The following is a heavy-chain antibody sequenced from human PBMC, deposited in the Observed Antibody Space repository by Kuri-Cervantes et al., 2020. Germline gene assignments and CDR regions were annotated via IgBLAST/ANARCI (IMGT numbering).Heavy chain of an antibody. D-gene: IGHD6-19*01. Sequence: GSLRLSCAASGFAVSGTYMSWVRQVRQGPGKGLEWVSFINADGSTYYADSVEGRFTTSRDSSKNTLHLQMNSLRVEDTAMYYCTLGTSGWHAHWGQGTLVTVSS. CDR2: INADGST. J-gene: IGHJ4*02. V-gene: IGHV3-53*01. CDR1: GFAVSGTY. CDR3: TLGTSGWHAH.